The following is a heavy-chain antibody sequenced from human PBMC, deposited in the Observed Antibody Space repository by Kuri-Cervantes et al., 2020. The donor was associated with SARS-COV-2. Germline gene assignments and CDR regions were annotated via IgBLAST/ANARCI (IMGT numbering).Heavy chain of an antibody. J-gene: IGHJ4*02. Sequence: GESRKISCAASGFTFSSYEMNWVRQAPGKGLEWVSYISSSGSTIYYADSVKGRFTISRDNAKNSLYLQMNSLRAEDTAVYYCARDLLNYYDSSGYGYWGQGTLVTVSS. CDR3: ARDLLNYYDSSGYGY. V-gene: IGHV3-48*03. D-gene: IGHD3-22*01. CDR2: ISSSGSTI. CDR1: GFTFSSYE.